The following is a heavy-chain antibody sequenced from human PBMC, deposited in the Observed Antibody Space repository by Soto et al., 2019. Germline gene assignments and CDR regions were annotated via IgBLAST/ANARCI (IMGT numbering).Heavy chain of an antibody. CDR3: ARGRASESYYLLDY. CDR1: GNTFTSYD. Sequence: GASVKVSCKASGNTFTSYDINWVRQATGHGLEWMGWINPNSGNIGYAQKFQGRVTMTRDTAIRTAYMEVSRLRSDDTAVYYCARGRASESYYLLDYWGQGTLVTVSS. V-gene: IGHV1-8*01. D-gene: IGHD3-10*01. CDR2: INPNSGNI. J-gene: IGHJ4*02.